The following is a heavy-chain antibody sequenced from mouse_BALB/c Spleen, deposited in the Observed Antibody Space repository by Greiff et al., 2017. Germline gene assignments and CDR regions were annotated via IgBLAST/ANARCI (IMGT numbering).Heavy chain of an antibody. V-gene: IGHV2-9*02. CDR3: ASELGRGFAY. Sequence: QVQLKESGPGLVAPSQSLSITCTVSGFSLTSYGVHWVRQPPGKGLEWLGVIWAGGSTNYNSALMSRLSISKDNSKSQVFLKMNSLQTDDTAMYYCASELGRGFAYWGQGTLVTVSA. CDR2: IWAGGST. J-gene: IGHJ3*01. CDR1: GFSLTSYG. D-gene: IGHD4-1*01.